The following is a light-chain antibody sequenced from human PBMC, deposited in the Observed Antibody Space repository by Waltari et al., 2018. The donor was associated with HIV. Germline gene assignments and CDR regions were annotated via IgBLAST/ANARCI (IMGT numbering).Light chain of an antibody. CDR2: YTN. CDR3: GTWDSSLSAVA. J-gene: IGLJ2*01. CDR1: TSHVGTNY. Sequence: QSVLTQPPSVSAAPGPKVTISCSGSTSHVGTNYVFWYQQLPGTTPKLLIYYTNERPSGIPDRFSGSKSGTSATLGITGLQTGDEADYYCGTWDSSLSAVAFGGGTRLTVL. V-gene: IGLV1-51*01.